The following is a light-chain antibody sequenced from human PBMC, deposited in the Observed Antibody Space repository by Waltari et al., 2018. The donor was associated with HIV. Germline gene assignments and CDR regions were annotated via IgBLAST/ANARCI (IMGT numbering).Light chain of an antibody. CDR2: EVN. J-gene: IGLJ1*01. V-gene: IGLV2-8*01. Sequence: QPALTQPPSASGSHGQSVTISCTGPSRDIGTYTSVSWYQQHPGRAPNLLIYEVNKRPSGVPDRFSGSKSANTASLTVSGLQVADEADYYCSSYAGNNNYVFGTGTRVTVL. CDR3: SSYAGNNNYV. CDR1: SRDIGTYTS.